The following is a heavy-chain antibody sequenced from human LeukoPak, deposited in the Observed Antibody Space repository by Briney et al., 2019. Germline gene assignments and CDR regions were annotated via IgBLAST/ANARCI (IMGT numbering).Heavy chain of an antibody. V-gene: IGHV4-4*02. CDR1: GGSISSGNW. D-gene: IGHD1-26*01. Sequence: SETLSLTCAVSGGSISSGNWWSWVRQPPGKGLEWIGEIYHSGSTNYNPSLKSRVTISVDKSKNQFSLNLTSVTAADTAVYFCAKEAVATGPHYFDYWGQGTLVTVSS. CDR2: IYHSGST. CDR3: AKEAVATGPHYFDY. J-gene: IGHJ4*02.